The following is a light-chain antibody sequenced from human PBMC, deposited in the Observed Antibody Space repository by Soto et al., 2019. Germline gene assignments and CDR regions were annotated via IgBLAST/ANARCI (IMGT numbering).Light chain of an antibody. CDR3: QQYGNSPWT. V-gene: IGKV3-20*01. CDR1: QSVGSSY. J-gene: IGKJ1*01. CDR2: GAS. Sequence: EIVLTQSPATLSLSPGERATLSCRASQSVGSSYLAWYLQKPGQAPRLLIYGASDRATGIPGRFSGSGSGTDFTLIISRLEPEDFAVYYCQQYGNSPWTFGQGTKVDIK.